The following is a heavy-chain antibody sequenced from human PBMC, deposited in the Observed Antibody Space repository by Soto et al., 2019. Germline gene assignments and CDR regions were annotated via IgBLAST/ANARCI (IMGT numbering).Heavy chain of an antibody. CDR3: ARGGLKDYYDSSGYFVD. D-gene: IGHD3-22*01. V-gene: IGHV1-8*01. J-gene: IGHJ4*02. CDR2: MNPNSGNT. CDR1: RYTFTSYD. Sequence: ASVKVSCKASRYTFTSYDINWVRQATGQGLEWMGWMNPNSGNTGYAQKFQGRVTMTRNTSISTAYMELSSLRSEDTAVYYCARGGLKDYYDSSGYFVDWGQGTLVTVSS.